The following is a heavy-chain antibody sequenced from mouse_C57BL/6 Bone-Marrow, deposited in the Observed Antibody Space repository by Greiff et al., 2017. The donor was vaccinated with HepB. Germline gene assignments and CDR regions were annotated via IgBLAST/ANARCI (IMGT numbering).Heavy chain of an antibody. J-gene: IGHJ4*01. Sequence: QVHVKQPGAELVKPGASVKLSCKASGYTFTSYWMHWVKQRPGQGLEWIGMIHHNSGSTNYNEKFKSKATLTVDKSASTAYMQLRSLTSEDSAVYYGARCGCDGSYYAIDYWGQGTSVTVSS. D-gene: IGHD2-3*01. CDR1: GYTFTSYW. CDR2: IHHNSGST. CDR3: ARCGCDGSYYAIDY. V-gene: IGHV1-64*01.